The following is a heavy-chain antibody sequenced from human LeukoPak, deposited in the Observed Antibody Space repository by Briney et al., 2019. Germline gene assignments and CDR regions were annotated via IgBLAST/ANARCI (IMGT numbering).Heavy chain of an antibody. J-gene: IGHJ4*02. V-gene: IGHV1-8*03. CDR3: ARTRYSRRYYPPYYFAY. Sequence: KPRPSVKVSCKASGYTFTIYDINWVRQATGQGLEWMGSMNPNSGNTGYAKKSQGSVTITRNTSISTAYMELSSLRSEDTDVYYCARTRYSRRYYPPYYFAYWGQGPLVPVSS. D-gene: IGHD1-26*01. CDR2: MNPNSGNT. CDR1: GYTFTIYD.